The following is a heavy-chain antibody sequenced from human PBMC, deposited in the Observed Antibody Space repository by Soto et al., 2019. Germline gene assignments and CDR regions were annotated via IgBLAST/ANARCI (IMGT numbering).Heavy chain of an antibody. CDR3: ARGNHRWLQLWYFDL. D-gene: IGHD5-12*01. CDR2: IIPTFGTV. Sequence: QVQLVQSGAEVKKPGSSVKVSCKASVGTFSNYPISWVRQAPGQGLEWMGGIIPTFGTVNYAQKFQGRVTXTXXXSXXTAYRELSSLRSADTAVYYCARGNHRWLQLWYFDLWGRGTLVTVSS. CDR1: VGTFSNYP. J-gene: IGHJ2*01. V-gene: IGHV1-69*05.